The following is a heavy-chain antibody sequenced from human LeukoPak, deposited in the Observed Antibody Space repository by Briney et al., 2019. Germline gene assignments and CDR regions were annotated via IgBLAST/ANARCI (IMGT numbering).Heavy chain of an antibody. CDR1: GYSISSGYY. Sequence: SGTLSLTCAVSGYSISSGYYWAWIRPPPGKGLEWIESIYHTGTTYYNPSLKSRVTISVDTSKNQFSLRLTSMTAADTAVYYCAKGGGGYFDYWGQGTLVTVSS. V-gene: IGHV4-38-2*01. CDR2: IYHTGTT. CDR3: AKGGGGYFDY. D-gene: IGHD4-23*01. J-gene: IGHJ4*02.